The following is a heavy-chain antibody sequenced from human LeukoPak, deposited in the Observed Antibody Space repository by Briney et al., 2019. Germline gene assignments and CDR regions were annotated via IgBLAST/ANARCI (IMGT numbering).Heavy chain of an antibody. D-gene: IGHD6-19*01. V-gene: IGHV4-34*01. CDR2: INHSGST. J-gene: IGHJ4*02. CDR1: GGSFSGYY. Sequence: PSETLSLTCAVYGGSFSGYYWSWIRQPPGKGLEWIGEINHSGSTNYSPSLKGRVTISVDTSKNQFSLKLSSVTAADTAVYYCARGPIAVAGTDFDYWGQGTLVTVSS. CDR3: ARGPIAVAGTDFDY.